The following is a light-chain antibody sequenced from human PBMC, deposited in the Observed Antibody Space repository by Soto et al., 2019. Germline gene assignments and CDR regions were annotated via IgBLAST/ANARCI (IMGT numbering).Light chain of an antibody. Sequence: EIVMTQSPATLSVSPGERATLSCRASQAVSSNLAWYQQKPGQAPRLLIYAASTRAAGIPDRFSGSGSGTGFTLTITSLQSEYFAVYYCQHYNNWPFTLGPGTKVDIK. V-gene: IGKV3-15*01. CDR1: QAVSSN. J-gene: IGKJ3*01. CDR2: AAS. CDR3: QHYNNWPFT.